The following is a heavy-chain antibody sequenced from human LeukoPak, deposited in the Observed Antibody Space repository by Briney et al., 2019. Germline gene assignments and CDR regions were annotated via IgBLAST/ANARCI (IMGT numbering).Heavy chain of an antibody. Sequence: GGSLRLSCAASGFTFSVAAMTWVRQAPGKGLEWVSLIGASGESTYYADSVKGRFTVSRDNSKNTLSLQMNSLRVEDTAMYFCAKDIQLSTWGLGTMVTVSS. CDR1: GFTFSVAA. J-gene: IGHJ3*01. CDR3: AKDIQLST. CDR2: IGASGEST. V-gene: IGHV3-23*01. D-gene: IGHD5-24*01.